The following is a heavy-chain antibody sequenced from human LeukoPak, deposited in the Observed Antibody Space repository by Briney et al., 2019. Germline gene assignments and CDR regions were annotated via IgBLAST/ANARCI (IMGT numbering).Heavy chain of an antibody. V-gene: IGHV3-30*01. CDR1: GFTFSSYA. D-gene: IGHD6-6*01. CDR2: ISYDGSNK. CDR3: ARGGYSSSSPLDY. Sequence: GGSLRLSCAASGFTFSSYAMHWVRQAPGKGLEWVAVISYDGSNKYYADSVKGRLTISRDNSKNTLYLQMNSLRAEDTAVYYCARGGYSSSSPLDYWGQGTLVTVSS. J-gene: IGHJ4*02.